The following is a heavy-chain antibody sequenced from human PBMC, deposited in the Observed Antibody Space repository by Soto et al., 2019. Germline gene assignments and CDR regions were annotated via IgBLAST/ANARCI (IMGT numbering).Heavy chain of an antibody. Sequence: LRLSCAASGFTFSSYGMHWVRQAPGKGLEWVAVISYDGSNKYYADSVKGRFTISRDNSKNTLYLQMNSLRAEDTAVYYSAKEHRSGYDLYGMDVWGQGTTVTVSS. D-gene: IGHD5-12*01. CDR3: AKEHRSGYDLYGMDV. J-gene: IGHJ6*02. V-gene: IGHV3-30*18. CDR2: ISYDGSNK. CDR1: GFTFSSYG.